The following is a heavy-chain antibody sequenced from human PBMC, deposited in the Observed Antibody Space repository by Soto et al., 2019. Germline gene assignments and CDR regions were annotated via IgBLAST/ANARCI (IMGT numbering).Heavy chain of an antibody. CDR1: GYRFTSYW. D-gene: IGHD3-16*01. Sequence: GESLKISCKGAGYRFTSYWIDWVRQMPWKGLEWMGTINPGDSDTKYNPSFQGQVTISADKSITTAYPQWSSLKASDTAIYYCARNWAYYGLAVWGQGTTVTVSS. CDR2: INPGDSDT. V-gene: IGHV5-51*01. J-gene: IGHJ6*02. CDR3: ARNWAYYGLAV.